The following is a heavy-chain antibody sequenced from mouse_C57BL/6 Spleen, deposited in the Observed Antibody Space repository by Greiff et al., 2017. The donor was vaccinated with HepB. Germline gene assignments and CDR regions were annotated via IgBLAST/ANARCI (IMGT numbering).Heavy chain of an antibody. CDR2: IDPEDGDT. CDR3: TTFYGSSSYWYFDV. V-gene: IGHV14-1*01. D-gene: IGHD1-1*01. J-gene: IGHJ1*03. Sequence: EVKLVESGAELVRPGASVKLSCTASGFNIKDYYMHWVKQRPEQGLEWIGRIDPEDGDTEYAPKFQGKATMTADTSSNTAYLQLSSLTSEDTAVYYCTTFYGSSSYWYFDVWGTGTTVTVSS. CDR1: GFNIKDYY.